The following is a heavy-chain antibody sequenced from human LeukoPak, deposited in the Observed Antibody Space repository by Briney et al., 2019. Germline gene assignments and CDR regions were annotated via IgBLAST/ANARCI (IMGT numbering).Heavy chain of an antibody. J-gene: IGHJ2*01. Sequence: PGGSLRLSCAATGISFKNTWMSWVRQAPGKGLEWVGLIRSQVDGGTADYAAAVKGRFSISRDDSKNTLHLQMRSLKTEDTAVYYCATVYWYFDLWGIGTLVSVSA. CDR1: GISFKNTW. CDR2: IRSQVDGGTA. CDR3: ATVYWYFDL. V-gene: IGHV3-15*01.